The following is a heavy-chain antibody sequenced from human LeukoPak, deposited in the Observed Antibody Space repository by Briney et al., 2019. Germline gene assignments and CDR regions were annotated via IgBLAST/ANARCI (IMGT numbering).Heavy chain of an antibody. CDR3: ARHEEYSSSLTLFDY. CDR1: GYSFTSYW. CDR2: IYPGDSDT. J-gene: IGHJ4*02. Sequence: GESLKISCKGSGYSFTSYWIGWVRQMPGKGLEWMGIIYPGDSDTRYSPSFQGQVTISADKSISTAYLQWSTLKASDTAMYYCARHEEYSSSLTLFDYWGQGTLVTVSS. D-gene: IGHD6-6*01. V-gene: IGHV5-51*01.